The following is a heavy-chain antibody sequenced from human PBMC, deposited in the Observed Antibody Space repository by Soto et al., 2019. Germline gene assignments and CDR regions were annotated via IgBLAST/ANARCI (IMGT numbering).Heavy chain of an antibody. J-gene: IGHJ4*02. D-gene: IGHD3-10*01. Sequence: SETLSLTCTVSGGSISSSSYYWGWIRQPPGKGLEWIGSIYYSGSTYYNPSLKSRVTISVDTSKNQFSLKLSSVTAADTAVYYCARMKLWFGEFYFDYWGQGTLVTVSS. CDR2: IYYSGST. V-gene: IGHV4-39*01. CDR3: ARMKLWFGEFYFDY. CDR1: GGSISSSSYY.